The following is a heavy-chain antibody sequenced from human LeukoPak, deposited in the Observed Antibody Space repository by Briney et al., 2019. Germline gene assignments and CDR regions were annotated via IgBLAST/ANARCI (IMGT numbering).Heavy chain of an antibody. V-gene: IGHV3-30-3*02. CDR1: GFTFSSYA. Sequence: PGGSLRLSCAASGFTFSSYAMHWVRQAPGKGLEWVAVISYDGSNKYYADSVKGRFTISRDNSKNTLYLQMNSLRAEDTAVYYCAQGRGVYYYGMDVWGQGTTVTVSS. J-gene: IGHJ6*02. CDR3: AQGRGVYYYGMDV. CDR2: ISYDGSNK. D-gene: IGHD3-10*01.